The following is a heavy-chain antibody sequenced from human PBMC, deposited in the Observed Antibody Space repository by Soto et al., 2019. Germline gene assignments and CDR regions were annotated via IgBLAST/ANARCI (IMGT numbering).Heavy chain of an antibody. Sequence: QVQLVQSGAEVKKPGSSVKVSCKASVGTFSSYTISWVRQAPGQGLEWMGRIIPILGIANYAQKFQGRVTITADKSTSTAYMELSSLRSEDTAVYYCARGVVVPAADYMDVWGKGTTVTVSS. J-gene: IGHJ6*03. CDR3: ARGVVVPAADYMDV. CDR2: IIPILGIA. CDR1: VGTFSSYT. D-gene: IGHD2-2*01. V-gene: IGHV1-69*02.